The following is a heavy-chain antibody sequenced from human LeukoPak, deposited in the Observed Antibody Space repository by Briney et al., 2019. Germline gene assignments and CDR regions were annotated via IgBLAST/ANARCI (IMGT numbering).Heavy chain of an antibody. CDR3: ARRRTVDTAMVRRPKYFDY. V-gene: IGHV4-34*01. CDR2: INHSGSA. CDR1: GGSFSGYY. J-gene: IGHJ4*02. Sequence: PSETLSLTCAVYGGSFSGYYWSWIRQPPGKGLEWIGEINHSGSANYNPPLKSRVTISVDTSKNQFSLKLSSVTAADTAVYYCARRRTVDTAMVRRPKYFDYWGQGTLVTVSS. D-gene: IGHD5-18*01.